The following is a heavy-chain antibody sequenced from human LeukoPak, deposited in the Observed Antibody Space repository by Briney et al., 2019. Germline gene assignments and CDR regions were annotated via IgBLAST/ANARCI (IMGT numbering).Heavy chain of an antibody. CDR2: IKQDGTEK. D-gene: IGHD4-17*01. CDR3: AKDRQYGDYGGGDFFDS. J-gene: IGHJ4*02. Sequence: PGGSLRLSCAGSGFIFSSYWMTWVRQAPGRGLEWVATIKQDGTEKYYVDSVQGRFTISRDNAKNSVYLQMDSLRSEDTALYYCAKDRQYGDYGGGDFFDSWGQGTLVTVSS. V-gene: IGHV3-7*03. CDR1: GFIFSSYW.